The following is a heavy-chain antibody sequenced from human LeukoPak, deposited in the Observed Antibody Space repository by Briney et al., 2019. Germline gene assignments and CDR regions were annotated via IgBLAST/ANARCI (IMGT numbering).Heavy chain of an antibody. CDR2: IFYSGST. Sequence: PSETLSLTCTVSGGSITSHYWSWLRQPPGKGLEWVGYIFYSGSTNYNPSLRSRVTISVDTPKTQFSLKLSSVTAADTAVYYCARDADGYNYWFDPWGQGALVTVSS. CDR1: GGSITSHY. CDR3: ARDADGYNYWFDP. J-gene: IGHJ5*02. V-gene: IGHV4-59*11. D-gene: IGHD5-24*01.